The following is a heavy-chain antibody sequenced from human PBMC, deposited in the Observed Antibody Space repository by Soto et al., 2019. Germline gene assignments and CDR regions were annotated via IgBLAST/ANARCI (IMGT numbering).Heavy chain of an antibody. D-gene: IGHD6-19*01. Sequence: ASVKVSCKASGYTFTSYAMHWVRQAPGQRLEWMGWINAGNGNTKYSQKFQGRVTITRDTSASTAYMELSSLRSEDTAMYYCARVGPSGWYYYYYGMDVWGQGTTVTVSS. CDR3: ARVGPSGWYYYYYGMDV. CDR1: GYTFTSYA. CDR2: INAGNGNT. V-gene: IGHV1-3*01. J-gene: IGHJ6*02.